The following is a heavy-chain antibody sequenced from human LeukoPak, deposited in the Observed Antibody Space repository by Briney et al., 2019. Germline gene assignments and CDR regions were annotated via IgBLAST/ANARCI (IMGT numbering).Heavy chain of an antibody. CDR1: GGSISSYY. V-gene: IGHV4-59*01. Sequence: LETLSLTCTVSGGSISSYYWSWIRQPPGKGLEWIGYIYYSGSTNYNPSLKSRVTISVDTSKNQFSLKLSSVTAADTAVYYCARERYGMDVWGQGTTVTVSS. CDR2: IYYSGST. CDR3: ARERYGMDV. J-gene: IGHJ6*02.